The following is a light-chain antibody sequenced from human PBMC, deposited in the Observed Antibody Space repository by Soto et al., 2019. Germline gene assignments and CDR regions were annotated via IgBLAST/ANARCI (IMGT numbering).Light chain of an antibody. CDR2: AAS. CDR1: QGICNY. CDR3: QRYNSAPWT. Sequence: DIQMTQSPSSLSASVRDRVTITCRASQGICNYLAWYQQKPGKPPKLLIYAASTLQSGVPSRFSGSGSGTDFTLTISSLQPEDVATYYCQRYNSAPWTFGQGTKVEIK. V-gene: IGKV1-27*01. J-gene: IGKJ1*01.